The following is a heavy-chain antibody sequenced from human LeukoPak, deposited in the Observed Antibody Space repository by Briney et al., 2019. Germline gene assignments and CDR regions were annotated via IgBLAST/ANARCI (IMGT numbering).Heavy chain of an antibody. J-gene: IGHJ4*02. CDR3: ARDGFLWYYYDSSGYYHFDY. CDR1: GYTFTSYY. CDR2: INPSGVRT. D-gene: IGHD3-22*01. V-gene: IGHV1-46*01. Sequence: GASVKVSCKASGYTFTSYYMHWVRHATGQGLEWMGIINPSGVRTCYAQKFQGRVTMTRDTSTSTVYMELSSLRSENTAVYCCARDGFLWYYYDSSGYYHFDYWGQGTLVTVSS.